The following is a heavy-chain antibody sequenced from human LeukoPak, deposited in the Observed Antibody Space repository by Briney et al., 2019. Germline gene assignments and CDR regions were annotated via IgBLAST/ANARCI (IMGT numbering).Heavy chain of an antibody. CDR3: AKGHSSPFSLVPVGDSFDI. J-gene: IGHJ3*02. D-gene: IGHD2-2*01. Sequence: QSGGSLRLSCAASGFTLRSYGMHWVRQAPGKGLEWVAFIPYEGDKKYYADSVKGRFTISRDNSKNTLYLQMNSLTAEDTAVYYCAKGHSSPFSLVPVGDSFDIWGQGTMVTVSS. CDR2: IPYEGDKK. V-gene: IGHV3-30*02. CDR1: GFTLRSYG.